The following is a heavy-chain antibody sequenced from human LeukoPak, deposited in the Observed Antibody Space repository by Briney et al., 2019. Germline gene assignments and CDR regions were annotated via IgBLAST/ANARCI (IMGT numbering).Heavy chain of an antibody. CDR3: AREDVDGDGFDS. CDR2: ISHDGRKK. V-gene: IGHV3-30*03. D-gene: IGHD2-21*02. J-gene: IGHJ4*02. Sequence: PGRSLRLSCAASGFSFRNAGLHWVRQTPGKGLEWVAFISHDGRKKDYADAVRGRFTISRDTSRNIFLLQMNSLRPDDTAVYFCAREDVDGDGFDSWGQGALVTVSS. CDR1: GFSFRNAG.